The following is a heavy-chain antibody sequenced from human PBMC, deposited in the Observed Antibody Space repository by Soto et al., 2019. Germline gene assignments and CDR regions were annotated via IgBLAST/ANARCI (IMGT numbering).Heavy chain of an antibody. CDR2: IIPIFGTA. J-gene: IGHJ6*02. CDR3: ARRNRAARPGDYYYGMDV. D-gene: IGHD6-6*01. CDR1: GGTFSSYA. V-gene: IGHV1-69*01. Sequence: QVQLVQSGAEVKKPGSSVKVSCKASGGTFSSYAISWVRQAPGQGLEWMGGIIPIFGTANYAQKFQGRVTITADESTSTAYMELSSLRSEDTAVYYCARRNRAARPGDYYYGMDVWGQGTMVTVSS.